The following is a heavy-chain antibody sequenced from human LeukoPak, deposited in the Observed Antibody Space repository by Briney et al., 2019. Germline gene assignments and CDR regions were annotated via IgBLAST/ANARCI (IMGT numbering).Heavy chain of an antibody. D-gene: IGHD2-2*01. CDR3: ARGNARAAIVNWFDP. Sequence: PGGSLRLFCAASGFTFDDYGMSWVRQAPGKGLEWVSGINWNGGSTGYADSVKGRFTISRDNAKNSLYLQMNSLRAEDTALYYCARGNARAAIVNWFDPWGQGTLVTVSS. V-gene: IGHV3-20*04. J-gene: IGHJ5*02. CDR2: INWNGGST. CDR1: GFTFDDYG.